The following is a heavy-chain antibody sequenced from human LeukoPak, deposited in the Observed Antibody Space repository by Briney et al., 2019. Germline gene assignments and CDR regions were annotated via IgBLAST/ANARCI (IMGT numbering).Heavy chain of an antibody. CDR2: LSGSGAYT. D-gene: IGHD6-19*01. Sequence: SGGSLRLSCAASGFTFSGCAMSWVRQAPGKGLEWVSGLSGSGAYTYYAESVQGRFTISRDNYKNTLYLQMNSLGAGDTAVYYCAKVREFGSGWELFTEDDAFDIWGQGTMVTVSS. J-gene: IGHJ3*02. CDR3: AKVREFGSGWELFTEDDAFDI. V-gene: IGHV3-23*01. CDR1: GFTFSGCA.